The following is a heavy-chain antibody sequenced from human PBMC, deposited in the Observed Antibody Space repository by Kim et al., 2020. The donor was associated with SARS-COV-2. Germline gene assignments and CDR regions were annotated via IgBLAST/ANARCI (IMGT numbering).Heavy chain of an antibody. J-gene: IGHJ6*02. V-gene: IGHV3-15*01. CDR2: IKSKTDGGTT. CDR1: GFTFSNAW. Sequence: GGSLRLSCAASGFTFSNAWMSWVRQAPGKGLEWVGRIKSKTDGGTTDYAAPVKGRFTISRDDSKNTLYLQMNSLKTEDTAVYYCTTDPKMLYWYYYYYYGMDVWGQGTMVTVS. CDR3: TTDPKMLYWYYYYYYGMDV. D-gene: IGHD2-8*02.